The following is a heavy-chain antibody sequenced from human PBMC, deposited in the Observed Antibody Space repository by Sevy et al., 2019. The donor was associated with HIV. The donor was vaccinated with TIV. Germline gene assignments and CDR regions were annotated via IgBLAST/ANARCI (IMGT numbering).Heavy chain of an antibody. Sequence: GGSLRLSCAASGFTFSNAWMSWVRQAPGKGLEWVGRIKGKIYDWTIDHAAPVKGRFSILRDDSKNTLHLQMNRLKTEDTAVYYCTTASWSQEDYYNYWGQGTLVTVSS. J-gene: IGHJ4*02. CDR1: GFTFSNAW. D-gene: IGHD6-13*01. V-gene: IGHV3-15*01. CDR2: IKGKIYDWTI. CDR3: TTASWSQEDYYNY.